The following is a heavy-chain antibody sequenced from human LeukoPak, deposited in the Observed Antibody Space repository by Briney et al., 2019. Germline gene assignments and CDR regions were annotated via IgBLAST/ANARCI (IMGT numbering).Heavy chain of an antibody. J-gene: IGHJ6*02. Sequence: SETLSLTCTVSGGSISSYYWSWIRQPPGKGLEWIGYIYYSGSTNYNPSLKSRVTISVDTSKNQFSLKLSSVTAADTAVYYCARDIRFLDGMDVWGQGTTVTVSS. CDR2: IYYSGST. CDR1: GGSISSYY. CDR3: ARDIRFLDGMDV. D-gene: IGHD3-3*01. V-gene: IGHV4-59*01.